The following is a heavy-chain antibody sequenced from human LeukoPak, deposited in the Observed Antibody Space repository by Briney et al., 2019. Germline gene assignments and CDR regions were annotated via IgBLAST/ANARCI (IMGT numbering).Heavy chain of an antibody. V-gene: IGHV3-30-3*01. CDR3: ARLSHFDY. J-gene: IGHJ4*02. CDR1: GFTFSSYA. CDR2: ISYDGSNK. Sequence: GGSLRLSCAASGFTFSSYAMHWVRQAPGKGLEWVAVISYDGSNKYYADSVKGRFTISRDNSKNTLYLQMNSLRAEDTALYYCARLSHFDYWGQGTLVTVSS. D-gene: IGHD3-16*02.